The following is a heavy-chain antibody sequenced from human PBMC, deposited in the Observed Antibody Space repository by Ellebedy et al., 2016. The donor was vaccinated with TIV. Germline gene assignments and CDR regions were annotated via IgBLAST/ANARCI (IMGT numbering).Heavy chain of an antibody. V-gene: IGHV4-39*02. CDR1: GGSVSRTRYY. CDR2: VYYSGSP. D-gene: IGHD3-22*01. Sequence: MPGGSLRLSCSVSGGSVSRTRYYWAWIRKPPGKGLEYIWSVYYSGSPYYNPSFKNRVTLSADTSKNQFSLNLRTVNAADTAIYYFAREVGRRNGYSYWGQGTLVTVSS. CDR3: AREVGRRNGYSY. J-gene: IGHJ4*02.